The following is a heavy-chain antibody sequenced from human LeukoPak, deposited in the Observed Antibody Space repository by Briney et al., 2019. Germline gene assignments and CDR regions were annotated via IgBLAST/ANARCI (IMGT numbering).Heavy chain of an antibody. Sequence: SETLSLTCTVSGGSISSYYWSWIRQPPGKGLEWIGYIYYSGSTNYNPSLKSRVTISVDTSKNQFSLKLSTVTAADTAVYYCARLRDIVVSAGYYCAYWGQRALVTVSS. J-gene: IGHJ4*02. CDR1: GGSISSYY. D-gene: IGHD2-15*01. CDR2: IYYSGST. V-gene: IGHV4-59*08. CDR3: ARLRDIVVSAGYYCAY.